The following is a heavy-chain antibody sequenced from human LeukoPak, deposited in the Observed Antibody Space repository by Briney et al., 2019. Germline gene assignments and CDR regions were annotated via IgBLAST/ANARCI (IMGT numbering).Heavy chain of an antibody. Sequence: QSGGSLRLSCAASGFIASSHYMSWVRQAPGKGLEWVSAISGSGGSTYYADSVKGRFTISRDNSKNTLYLQMNSLRAEDTAVYYCAKDLAVAGTIDYWGQGTLVTVSS. V-gene: IGHV3-23*01. CDR3: AKDLAVAGTIDY. CDR1: GFIASSHY. D-gene: IGHD6-19*01. CDR2: ISGSGGST. J-gene: IGHJ4*02.